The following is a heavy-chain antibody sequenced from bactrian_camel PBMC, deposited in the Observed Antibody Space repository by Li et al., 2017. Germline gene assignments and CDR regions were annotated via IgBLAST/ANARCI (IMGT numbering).Heavy chain of an antibody. CDR3: AARPVNTRACVAGGRYEFGY. Sequence: QVQLVESGGGSVQAGGSLTLSCTASQSTYRSICMAWFRQAPGSQRETVATVDSNGVTKVAGSVKGRFTISKDNAKNTLYLQMDNLQPEDTAVYYCAARPVNTRACVAGGRYEFGYWGQGTQVTVS. D-gene: IGHD1*01. CDR2: VDSNGVT. J-gene: IGHJ4*01. V-gene: IGHV3S53*01. CDR1: QSTYRSIC.